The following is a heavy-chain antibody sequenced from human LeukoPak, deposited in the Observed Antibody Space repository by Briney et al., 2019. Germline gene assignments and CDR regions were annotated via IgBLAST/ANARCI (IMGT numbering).Heavy chain of an antibody. Sequence: GGSLRLSCAASGFTFSDCYMSWIRQAPGKGLEWVSYISSSGSTIYYADSVKGRFTISRDNAKNSLYLQMNSLRAEDTAVYYCARVDVDTAMVYDYWGQGTLVTVSS. D-gene: IGHD5-18*01. J-gene: IGHJ4*02. CDR1: GFTFSDCY. CDR2: ISSSGSTI. V-gene: IGHV3-11*01. CDR3: ARVDVDTAMVYDY.